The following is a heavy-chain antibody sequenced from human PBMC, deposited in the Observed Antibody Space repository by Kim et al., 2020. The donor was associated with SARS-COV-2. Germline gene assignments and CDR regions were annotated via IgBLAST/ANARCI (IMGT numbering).Heavy chain of an antibody. J-gene: IGHJ4*02. CDR1: GFTFSNAW. Sequence: GGSLRLSCAASGFTFSNAWMSWVRQAPGKGLEWVGRIKSKTDGGTTDYAAPVKGRFTISRDDSKNTLYLQMNSLKTEDTAVYYCTTDKGANYDILTGYYRPRSHGQDWGQGTLVTVSS. V-gene: IGHV3-15*01. D-gene: IGHD3-9*01. CDR3: TTDKGANYDILTGYYRPRSHGQD. CDR2: IKSKTDGGTT.